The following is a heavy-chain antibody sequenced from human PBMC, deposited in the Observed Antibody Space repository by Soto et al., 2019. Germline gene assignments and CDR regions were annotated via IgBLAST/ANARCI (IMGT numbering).Heavy chain of an antibody. CDR2: IYPGDSDT. J-gene: IGHJ6*02. Sequence: GESLKISCKGSGYSFTSYWIGWVRQMPGKGLEWMGIIYPGDSDTRYSPSFQGQVTISADKSISTAYLQWSSLKASDTAMYYCAILQSPLGYYYYGMDIWGQGTTVTV. CDR1: GYSFTSYW. CDR3: AILQSPLGYYYYGMDI. V-gene: IGHV5-51*01.